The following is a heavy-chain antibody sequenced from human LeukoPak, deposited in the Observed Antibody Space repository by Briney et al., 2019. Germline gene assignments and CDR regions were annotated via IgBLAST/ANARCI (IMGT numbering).Heavy chain of an antibody. V-gene: IGHV3-53*01. CDR3: ARVVIVTPTDYFDY. CDR1: GFSVSGYW. D-gene: IGHD2/OR15-2a*01. J-gene: IGHJ4*02. CDR2: IYSDGSP. Sequence: GGSLRLSCAVSGFSVSGYWMTWVRQAPGKGLEWLAVIYSDGSPYYADSLKGRFATSRDNSKNTLFLQMNSLRAEDTAVYFCARVVIVTPTDYFDYWGQGTLVTVSS.